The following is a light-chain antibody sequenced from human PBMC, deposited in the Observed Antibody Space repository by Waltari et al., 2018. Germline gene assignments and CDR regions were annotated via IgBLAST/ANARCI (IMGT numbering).Light chain of an antibody. J-gene: IGKJ2*01. CDR1: QSVRSSY. CDR2: GAS. CDR3: QQYDSSPYT. V-gene: IGKV3-20*01. Sequence: EIVLTQSPGTLSLSPGERATLSCRASQSVRSSYLAWCQQKPGQAPRLLIYGASNSATGIPDRFSGSGSGTDFTLTISRLEPEDFAVYYCQQYDSSPYTVGQGTKLEIK.